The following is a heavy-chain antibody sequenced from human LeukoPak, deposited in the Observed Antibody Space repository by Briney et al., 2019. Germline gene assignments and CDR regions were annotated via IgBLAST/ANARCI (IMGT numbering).Heavy chain of an antibody. V-gene: IGHV3-74*01. CDR3: ASQIVVVDAATGTTRSNDY. Sequence: PGGSLRLSCVASGLTFSNYWMHWVRRVPGKGLVWVSRINSDGSYTSYLDSVKGRFTISRDNAKNTLHLQMNSLRAEDTAMYYCASQIVVVDAATGTTRSNDYWGQGTLVTVSS. D-gene: IGHD2-15*01. J-gene: IGHJ4*02. CDR2: INSDGSYT. CDR1: GLTFSNYW.